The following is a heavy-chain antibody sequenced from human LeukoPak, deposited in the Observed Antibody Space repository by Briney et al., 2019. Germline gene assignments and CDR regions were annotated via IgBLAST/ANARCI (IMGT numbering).Heavy chain of an antibody. Sequence: PGGSLRLSCAASGFTFSSYAMSWVRQAPGKGLEWVSAISGSGGTTYYADSVKGRFTISRDNSKNTLYLQMNSLRAEDTAVYYCAKVSGPHYYYYMDVWGKGTTVTVSS. CDR3: AKVSGPHYYYYMDV. V-gene: IGHV3-23*01. CDR1: GFTFSSYA. CDR2: ISGSGGTT. J-gene: IGHJ6*03. D-gene: IGHD3-10*01.